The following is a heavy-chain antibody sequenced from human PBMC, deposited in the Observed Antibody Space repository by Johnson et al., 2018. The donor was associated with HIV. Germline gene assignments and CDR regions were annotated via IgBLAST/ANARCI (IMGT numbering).Heavy chain of an antibody. D-gene: IGHD5-24*01. CDR2: ISGSGGST. CDR3: AKDIYGYDAFDI. V-gene: IGHV3-23*04. CDR1: GFTFSSYA. J-gene: IGHJ3*02. Sequence: VLLVESGGGLVKPGGSLRLSCAASGFTFSSYAMNWVRQAPGKGLEWVSAISGSGGSTYYADSVKGRFTISRDNSKNTLYMQMKSLKAEDTAVYYCAKDIYGYDAFDIWGQGTMVTVSS.